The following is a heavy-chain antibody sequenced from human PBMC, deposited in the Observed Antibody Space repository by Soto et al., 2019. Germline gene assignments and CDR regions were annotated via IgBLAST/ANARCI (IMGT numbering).Heavy chain of an antibody. Sequence: EVQLVQSGGGLVKPGESLRLSCAASGFAFRTYSMNWVRQVPGKGLEWVSGISSTSTYIFYADSVKGRFTISRDNAKNSLYLKKNSGRAGDTVVYSGGRALGERATAPPFDSGGRGPRAPVS. CDR2: ISSTSTYI. CDR1: GFAFRTYS. J-gene: IGHJ4*02. D-gene: IGHD1-1*01. CDR3: GRALGERATAPPFDS. V-gene: IGHV3-21*01.